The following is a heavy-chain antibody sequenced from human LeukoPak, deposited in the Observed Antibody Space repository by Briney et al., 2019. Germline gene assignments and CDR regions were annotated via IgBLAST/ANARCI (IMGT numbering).Heavy chain of an antibody. CDR2: IYHSGST. D-gene: IGHD3-9*01. CDR3: ARGNYDILTGYYNYYYYYYMDV. CDR1: GYSISSGYY. V-gene: IGHV4-38-2*02. J-gene: IGHJ6*03. Sequence: PSETLSLTCTVSGYSISSGYYWGWIRQPPGKGLEWIGSIYHSGSTYYNPSLKSRVTISVDTSKNQFSLKLSSVTAADTAVYYCARGNYDILTGYYNYYYYYYMDVWGKGTTVTISS.